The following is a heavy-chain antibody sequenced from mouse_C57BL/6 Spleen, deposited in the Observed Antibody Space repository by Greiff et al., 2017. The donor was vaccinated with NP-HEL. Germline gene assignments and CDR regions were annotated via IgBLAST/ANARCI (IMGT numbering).Heavy chain of an antibody. CDR1: GFTFSDYY. D-gene: IGHD1-1*01. Sequence: EVKLVESEGGLVQPGSSMKLSCTASGFTFSDYYMAWVRQVPEKGLEWVANINYDGSSTYYLDSLKSRFIISRDNAKNILYLQMSSLKSEDTATYYCARTTTVVALDYWGQGTTLTVSS. CDR2: INYDGSST. V-gene: IGHV5-16*01. J-gene: IGHJ2*01. CDR3: ARTTTVVALDY.